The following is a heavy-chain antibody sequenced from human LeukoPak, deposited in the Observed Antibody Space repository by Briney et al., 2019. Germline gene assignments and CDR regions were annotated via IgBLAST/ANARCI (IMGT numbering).Heavy chain of an antibody. J-gene: IGHJ4*02. CDR2: ISTSGAT. CDR1: GGSIGNYY. V-gene: IGHV4-4*07. Sequence: SETLSLTCTVSGGSIGNYYWNWIRQPAGKGLEWIGRISTSGATNYHPSLKSRVTLSLDTSKNQFSLNLRSVTAADTAIYFCARRHPYYYGSGTYSREDWGQGTLVTVSS. CDR3: ARRHPYYYGSGTYSRED. D-gene: IGHD3-10*01.